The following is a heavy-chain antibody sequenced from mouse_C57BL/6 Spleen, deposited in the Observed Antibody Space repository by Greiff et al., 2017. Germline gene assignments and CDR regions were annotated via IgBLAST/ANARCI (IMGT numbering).Heavy chain of an antibody. Sequence: QVQLQQSGAELVKPGASVKMSCKASGYTFTSYWITWVKQRPGQGLEWIGDIYPGSGSTNYNEKFKSKATLTVDTSSSTAYMQLSSLTSEDSAVYYCARGGVRRGNYYAMDYWGQGTSVTVSS. V-gene: IGHV1-55*01. CDR2: IYPGSGST. J-gene: IGHJ4*01. CDR1: GYTFTSYW. CDR3: ARGGVRRGNYYAMDY. D-gene: IGHD2-14*01.